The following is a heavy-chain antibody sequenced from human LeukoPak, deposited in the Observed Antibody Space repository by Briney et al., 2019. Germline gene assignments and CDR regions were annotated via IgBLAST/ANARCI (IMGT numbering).Heavy chain of an antibody. D-gene: IGHD4-17*01. CDR1: GYTFTGYY. CDR3: ARGLDDYGDYLGAFDI. V-gene: IGHV1-2*06. Sequence: GSVKVSCKASGYTFTGYYMHWVRQAPGQGLEWMGRINPNSGGTNYAQKFQGRVTMTRDTSISTAYMELSRLRSDDTAVYYCARGLDDYGDYLGAFDIWGQGTMVTVSS. J-gene: IGHJ3*02. CDR2: INPNSGGT.